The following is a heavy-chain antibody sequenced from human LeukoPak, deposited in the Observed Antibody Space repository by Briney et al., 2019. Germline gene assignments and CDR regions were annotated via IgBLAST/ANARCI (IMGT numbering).Heavy chain of an antibody. CDR1: GLTFSSYS. Sequence: KTGGSLRLSCAASGLTFSSYSMNWVRQAPGKGLEWVSSISSSSSYIYYADSVKGRFTISRDNAKNSLYLQMNSLRAEDTAVYYCARAAAAALQHWGQGTLVTVSS. D-gene: IGHD6-13*01. CDR3: ARAAAAALQH. CDR2: ISSSSSYI. J-gene: IGHJ1*01. V-gene: IGHV3-21*01.